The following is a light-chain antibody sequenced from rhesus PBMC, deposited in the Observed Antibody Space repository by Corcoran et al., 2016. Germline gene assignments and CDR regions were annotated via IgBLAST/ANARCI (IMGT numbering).Light chain of an antibody. J-gene: IGKJ4*01. CDR1: HSLIHSNCNTY. Sequence: VLTQSPLSLAIAPGQPASTSCRSSHSLIHSNCNTYLTWYQQKPVQPPRRLIYQVSRRDSGVPDRFSGGGAGTAVTLKISRVEAEGVGVYYCGQGTNVPLTFGGGTKVEIK. CDR2: QVS. V-gene: IGKV2-65*01. CDR3: GQGTNVPLT.